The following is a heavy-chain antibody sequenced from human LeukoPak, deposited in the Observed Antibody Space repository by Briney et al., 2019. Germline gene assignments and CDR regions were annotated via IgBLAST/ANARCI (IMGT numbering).Heavy chain of an antibody. CDR2: ISAYNGNT. Sequence: ASVKVSCKASGYTFTSYGISWVRQAPRQGLEWMGWISAYNGNTNYAQKLQGRVTMTTDTSTSTAYMELRSLRSDDTAVYYCARDSVTIFGVVSFNLMAFDYWRQGTLVTVSS. V-gene: IGHV1-18*01. CDR1: GYTFTSYG. J-gene: IGHJ4*02. D-gene: IGHD3-3*01. CDR3: ARDSVTIFGVVSFNLMAFDY.